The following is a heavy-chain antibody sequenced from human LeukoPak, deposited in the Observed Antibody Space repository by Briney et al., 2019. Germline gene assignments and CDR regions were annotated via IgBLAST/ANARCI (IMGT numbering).Heavy chain of an antibody. V-gene: IGHV1-46*03. Sequence: GASLKVSCKASGYTFTNYYIHWVRQAPGQGLEWMGVISPNGASTTYAQKFQGRVTVTSDTSTSTVYMERSSLRSEDTAMYYCARDPRNRNDGFYYYMDVWGQGTTVTVSS. CDR1: GYTFTNYY. CDR3: ARDPRNRNDGFYYYMDV. D-gene: IGHD1-1*01. J-gene: IGHJ6*03. CDR2: ISPNGAST.